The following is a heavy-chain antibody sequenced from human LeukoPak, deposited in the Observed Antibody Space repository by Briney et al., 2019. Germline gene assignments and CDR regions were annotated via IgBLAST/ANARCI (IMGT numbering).Heavy chain of an antibody. CDR3: ARDHYTGDYAFDY. J-gene: IGHJ4*02. V-gene: IGHV4-4*02. D-gene: IGHD4-17*01. CDR2: IYHSGST. Sequence: SGTLSLTCAVSGGSISSSNWWSWVRQPPGKGLEWIGEIYHSGSTNYNPPLKSRVTISVDKSKNQFSLKLSSVTAADTAVYYCARDHYTGDYAFDYWGQGTLVTVSS. CDR1: GGSISSSNW.